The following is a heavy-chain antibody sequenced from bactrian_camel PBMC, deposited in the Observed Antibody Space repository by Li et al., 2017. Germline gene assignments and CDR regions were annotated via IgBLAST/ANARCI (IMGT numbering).Heavy chain of an antibody. CDR1: EYGDC. D-gene: IGHD1*01. V-gene: IGHV3S31*01. J-gene: IGHJ4*01. CDR3: AASRMCSKRPLQEAGYNY. CDR2: ISRGGAVT. Sequence: VQLVESGGGSVQAGGSLTLSCTASEYGDCMGWFRQAPGQEREGVAAISRGGAVTYYTDSVKGRFTIPHDNAKNTLYLQMNSLKPEDTAMYYCAASRMCSKRPLQEAGYNYWGRGTQVTVS.